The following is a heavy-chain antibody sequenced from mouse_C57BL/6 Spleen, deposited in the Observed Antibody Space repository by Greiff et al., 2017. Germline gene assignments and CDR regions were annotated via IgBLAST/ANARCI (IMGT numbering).Heavy chain of an antibody. V-gene: IGHV1-22*01. CDR2: INPNNGGT. CDR1: GYTFTDYN. CDR3: ARGGDDGFYYFDD. J-gene: IGHJ2*01. D-gene: IGHD2-3*01. Sequence: VQLQQSGPELVKPGASVKMSCKASGYTFTDYNMHWVKQSHGKSLEWIGYINPNNGGTSYNQKFKGKATLTVNKSSSTAYMELRSLTSEDSAVDYCARGGDDGFYYFDDWGQGTTLTVSS.